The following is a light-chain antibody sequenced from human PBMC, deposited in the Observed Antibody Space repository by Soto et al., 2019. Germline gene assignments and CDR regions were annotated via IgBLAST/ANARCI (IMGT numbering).Light chain of an antibody. CDR3: HQYDTYS. CDR1: QGISSW. J-gene: IGKJ1*01. Sequence: DIQMTQSPSSVSASVGERGTIACRASQGISSWLAWYRQKPGTAPKLLIYHASTLVSGVPSRFSGSGSGTEFTLTISSLQPDDFATYFCHQYDTYSFGQGTKVDIK. CDR2: HAS. V-gene: IGKV1-5*01.